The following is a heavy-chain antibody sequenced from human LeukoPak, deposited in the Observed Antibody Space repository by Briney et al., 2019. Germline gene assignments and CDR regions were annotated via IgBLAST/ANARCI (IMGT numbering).Heavy chain of an antibody. Sequence: GASVTVSCEASGYTFTGYYVHWVRQAPGQGLEWMGWINPNSGDTNYAQKFQDRVTMTRDTSLSTAYMELSRLKSDDTAVYHCARGHYGYVDYWGQGSLVTVSS. CDR2: INPNSGDT. D-gene: IGHD5-18*01. CDR1: GYTFTGYY. V-gene: IGHV1-2*02. J-gene: IGHJ4*02. CDR3: ARGHYGYVDY.